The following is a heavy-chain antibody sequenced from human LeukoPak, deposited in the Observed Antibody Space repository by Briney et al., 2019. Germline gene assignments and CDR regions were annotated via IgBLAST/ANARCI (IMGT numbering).Heavy chain of an antibody. V-gene: IGHV3-11*04. D-gene: IGHD6-13*01. CDR1: GFTFSDYY. J-gene: IGHJ4*02. Sequence: GGSLRLSCAASGFTFSDYYMSWIRQAPGKGLEWVPYISSSGSTLYYADSMKGRFTISRDNAKNSLYLQMNSLRAEDTAVYYCARDGIYSSSWFDYWGQGTLVTVSS. CDR2: ISSSGSTL. CDR3: ARDGIYSSSWFDY.